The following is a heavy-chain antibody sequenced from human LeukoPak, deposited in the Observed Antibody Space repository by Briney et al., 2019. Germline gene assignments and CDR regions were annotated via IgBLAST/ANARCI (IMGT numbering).Heavy chain of an antibody. J-gene: IGHJ4*02. V-gene: IGHV4-59*08. CDR2: ISYSGST. CDR3: ARHPDLYLFDY. D-gene: IGHD2-8*01. CDR1: GASISSYY. Sequence: PSETLSLTCTVSGASISSYYWSWIRQPPGKGLEWIGYISYSGSTNYNPSLKSRVTISADTSKNQVSLTLSSVTAADTAVYYCARHPDLYLFDYWGQGTLVTVSS.